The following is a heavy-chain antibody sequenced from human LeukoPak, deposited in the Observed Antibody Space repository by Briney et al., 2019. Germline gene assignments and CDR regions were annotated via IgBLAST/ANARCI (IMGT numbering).Heavy chain of an antibody. CDR2: IDTNTGNP. J-gene: IGHJ4*02. CDR1: GYTFTSYP. D-gene: IGHD3-22*01. CDR3: ARSWTTYYFDSTGYNFDK. V-gene: IGHV7-4-1*02. Sequence: ASVKVSCKASGYTFTSYPLNWVRQAPGQGLVWMGWIDTNTGNPTYAQGFTGRFVFSLDTSVNTAYLQISSLKTDDTALYYCARSWTTYYFDSTGYNFDKWGQGTLVTVSS.